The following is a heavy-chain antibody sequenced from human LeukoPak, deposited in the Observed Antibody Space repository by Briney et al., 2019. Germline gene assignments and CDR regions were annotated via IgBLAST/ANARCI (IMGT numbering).Heavy chain of an antibody. D-gene: IGHD4-17*01. CDR3: ARDPDRDKVLRSEYYFDY. V-gene: IGHV1-46*01. Sequence: GASVKVSCKASGYTFTSYYMHWVRQAPGLGLEWMGIINPSGGSTSYAQKFQGRVTMTRDTSTSTVYMELSSLRSEDTAVYYCARDPDRDKVLRSEYYFDYWGQGTLVTVSS. J-gene: IGHJ4*02. CDR2: INPSGGST. CDR1: GYTFTSYY.